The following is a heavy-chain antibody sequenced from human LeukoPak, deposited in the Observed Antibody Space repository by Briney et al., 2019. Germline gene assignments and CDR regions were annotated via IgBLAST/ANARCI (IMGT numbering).Heavy chain of an antibody. CDR1: GFTFDDYA. CDR3: AKEISTVVTPNAFDI. J-gene: IGHJ3*02. D-gene: IGHD4-23*01. CDR2: ISGSGGSA. V-gene: IGHV3-23*01. Sequence: PGGSLRLSCAASGFTFDDYAMHWVRQAPGKGLEWVSAISGSGGSAYYADSVKGRFTISRDNSKNTLYLQMNSLRAEDTAVYYCAKEISTVVTPNAFDIWGQGTMVTVSS.